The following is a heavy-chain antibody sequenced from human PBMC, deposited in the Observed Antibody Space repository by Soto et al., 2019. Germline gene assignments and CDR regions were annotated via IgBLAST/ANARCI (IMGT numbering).Heavy chain of an antibody. J-gene: IGHJ4*02. CDR1: IGSVSSGSYY. CDR2: IHYSGST. CDR3: ARYRLAVAGIDY. D-gene: IGHD6-19*01. Sequence: KASETLSLTCTVSIGSVSSGSYYWSWIRQPPGKGLEWIGYIHYSGSTKYSPSFKSRVTISVDTSKNQFSLKLRSVTAADTAMYYCARYRLAVAGIDYWGQGTLVTVSS. V-gene: IGHV4-61*01.